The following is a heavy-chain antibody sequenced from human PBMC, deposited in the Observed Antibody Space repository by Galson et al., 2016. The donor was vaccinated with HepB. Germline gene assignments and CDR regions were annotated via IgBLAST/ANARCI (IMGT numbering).Heavy chain of an antibody. CDR2: ISGSGTTT. CDR1: GLTFGHYA. D-gene: IGHD1-26*01. V-gene: IGHV3-23*01. Sequence: SLRLSCAASGLTFGHYAMTWVRQFPGKGLEWVSTISGSGTTTFYAPSVKGRVTISRDNSNDTLLLQLNNLRVDDTAIYYCVKDVRGSGPWAFDSWGQGTLVTVSS. CDR3: VKDVRGSGPWAFDS. J-gene: IGHJ4*02.